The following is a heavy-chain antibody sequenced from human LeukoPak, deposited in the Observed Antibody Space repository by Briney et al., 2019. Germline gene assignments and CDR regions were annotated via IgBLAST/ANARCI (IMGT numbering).Heavy chain of an antibody. CDR3: ARGSSEVWFGEVFDY. V-gene: IGHV1-18*04. CDR2: ISAYNGNT. J-gene: IGHJ4*02. CDR1: GYTFTSYG. Sequence: GASVKVSCKASGYTFTSYGISWVRQAPGQGLEWMGWISAYNGNTNYAQKLQGRVTMTTDTSRSTAYMELRSLRSDDTAVYYCARGSSEVWFGEVFDYWGQGTLVTVSS. D-gene: IGHD3-10*01.